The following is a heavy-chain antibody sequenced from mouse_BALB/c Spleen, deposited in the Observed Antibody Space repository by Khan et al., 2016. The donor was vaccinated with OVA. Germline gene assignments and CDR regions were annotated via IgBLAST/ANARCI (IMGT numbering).Heavy chain of an antibody. CDR2: IYPGSDST. CDR3: ARAGWDVFAD. D-gene: IGHD4-1*01. J-gene: IGHJ3*01. CDR1: GYTFTDYV. Sequence: QVQLKQSGPELVKPGASVKMSCKASGYTFTDYVMNWVKQRNGQGLEWIGQIYPGSDSTYYNENFKGKATLTADRSSSTAYMQLSNQTSEESAVYFGARAGWDVFADWGQGTLVTVSA. V-gene: IGHV1-77*01.